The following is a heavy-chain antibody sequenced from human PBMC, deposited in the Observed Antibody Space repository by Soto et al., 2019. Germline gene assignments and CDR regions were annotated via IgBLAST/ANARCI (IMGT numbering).Heavy chain of an antibody. Sequence: QVQLVQSGAEVKKLGSSVKVSCKASGGTFSSYAISWVRQAPGQGLEWMGGIIPIFGTANYAQKFQGRVTITADESTSTAYMELSSLRSEDTAVYCCARDGTASSSWYSLDYWGQGTLVTVSS. CDR1: GGTFSSYA. CDR2: IIPIFGTA. V-gene: IGHV1-69*01. D-gene: IGHD6-13*01. CDR3: ARDGTASSSWYSLDY. J-gene: IGHJ4*02.